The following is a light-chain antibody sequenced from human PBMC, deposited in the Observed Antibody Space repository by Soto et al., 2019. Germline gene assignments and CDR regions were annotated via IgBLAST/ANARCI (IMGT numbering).Light chain of an antibody. CDR3: QQYDNWPPWT. Sequence: EIVMTQSPATLSVSPGERATLSCRASQSVSSNLAWYQQKPGQAPRLLIYGSSTRATGIRARFSGSGSVTEFTLTISSLQSEDFAVYYCQQYDNWPPWTFGQGTKVEIK. J-gene: IGKJ1*01. V-gene: IGKV3-15*01. CDR2: GSS. CDR1: QSVSSN.